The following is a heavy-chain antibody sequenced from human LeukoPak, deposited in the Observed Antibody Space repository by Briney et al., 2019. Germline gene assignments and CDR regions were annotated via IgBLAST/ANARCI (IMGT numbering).Heavy chain of an antibody. CDR1: GYTFTGYY. V-gene: IGHV1-2*02. J-gene: IGHJ3*02. CDR3: ARDLSGSCAFDI. Sequence: ASVKVSCKASGYTFTGYYMHWVRQAPGQGLEWMGWINPNSGGTNYAQKFQGRVTMTRDTSISTAYMELSRLRSDDTAVYYCARDLSGSCAFDIWGQGTMVTVSS. D-gene: IGHD3-10*01. CDR2: INPNSGGT.